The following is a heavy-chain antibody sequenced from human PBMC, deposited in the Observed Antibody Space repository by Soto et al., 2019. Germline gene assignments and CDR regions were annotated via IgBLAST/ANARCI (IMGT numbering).Heavy chain of an antibody. Sequence: GGSLRLSCAASGFTFSDYWIHWVRQAPGKGLVWVSVINSDGTSTKYADSVKGRFTVSRDNAKNSLYLQMNSLRAEDTAVYYCARGDYYDTSGPFSDAFDIWGQGTMVTVSS. V-gene: IGHV3-74*03. CDR1: GFTFSDYW. D-gene: IGHD3-22*01. CDR3: ARGDYYDTSGPFSDAFDI. CDR2: INSDGTST. J-gene: IGHJ3*02.